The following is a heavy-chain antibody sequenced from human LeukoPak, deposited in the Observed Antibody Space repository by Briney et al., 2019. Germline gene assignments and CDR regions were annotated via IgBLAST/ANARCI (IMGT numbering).Heavy chain of an antibody. CDR1: GGSISSGSYY. CDR3: ARDSIAVAGFDY. V-gene: IGHV4-61*02. Sequence: SETLSLTCTVSGGSISSGSYYWRWLRQPAGKGLEWIGRIYTSGSTNYNPSLKSRVTISVDTSKNQFSLKLSSVTAADTAVYYCARDSIAVAGFDYWGQGTLVTVSS. J-gene: IGHJ4*02. CDR2: IYTSGST. D-gene: IGHD6-19*01.